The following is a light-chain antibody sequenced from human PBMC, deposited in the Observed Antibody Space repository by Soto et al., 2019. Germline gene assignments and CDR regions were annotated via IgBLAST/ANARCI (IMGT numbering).Light chain of an antibody. V-gene: IGKV3-20*01. J-gene: IGKJ3*01. CDR1: QSVASSH. CDR3: QQYGSVPFT. Sequence: ESVWTQSPGTLSWSPGERATLSCRARQSVASSHLAWYRQKPGQTPRILIYDASSRATGIPDRISGSGSGTDFTLTISRLEPEDFAVYYCQQYGSVPFTVGPGTKVDIK. CDR2: DAS.